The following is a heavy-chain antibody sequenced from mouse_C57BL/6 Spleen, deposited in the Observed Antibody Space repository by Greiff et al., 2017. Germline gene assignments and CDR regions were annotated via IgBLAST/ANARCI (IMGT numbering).Heavy chain of an antibody. CDR1: GYTFTSYW. D-gene: IGHD1-1*01. CDR3: AMGDYYGSSNEEYYAMDY. J-gene: IGHJ4*01. CDR2: IHPSYSAT. Sequence: VQLQQPGAELVKPGASVKVSCKASGYTFTSYWMHWVKQRPGQGLEWIGRIHPSYSATNSNQKFKGKATLTVDKSSSTAYMQLSSLTSEDSAVYYCAMGDYYGSSNEEYYAMDYWGQGTSVTVSS. V-gene: IGHV1-74*01.